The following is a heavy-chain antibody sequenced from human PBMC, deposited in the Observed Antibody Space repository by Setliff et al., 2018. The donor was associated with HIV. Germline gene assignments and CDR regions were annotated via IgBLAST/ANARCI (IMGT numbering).Heavy chain of an antibody. Sequence: LRLSCAASGFTFSSYGMHWVRQAPGKGLEWVAVIWYDGSNKYYADSVKGRFTISRDNSKNTLYLQMNSLRAEDTAVYYCAKGSLPSGYSYGFFDYWGQGTLVTSPQ. CDR2: IWYDGSNK. J-gene: IGHJ4*02. V-gene: IGHV3-33*06. D-gene: IGHD5-18*01. CDR3: AKGSLPSGYSYGFFDY. CDR1: GFTFSSYG.